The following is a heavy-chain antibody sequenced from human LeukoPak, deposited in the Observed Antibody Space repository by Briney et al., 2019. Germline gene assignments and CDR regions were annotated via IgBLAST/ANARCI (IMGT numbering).Heavy chain of an antibody. D-gene: IGHD3-22*01. CDR2: INPNSGGT. CDR3: ARGSYDSSDYEYFQH. V-gene: IGHV1-2*02. CDR1: GYTFSDYY. J-gene: IGHJ1*01. Sequence: APVKVSCKASGYTFSDYYIHWVRQAPGQGLEWMGWINPNSGGTNYAQNFQGRVTMTRDTSIITAYMELSSLRSDDTAVYFCARGSYDSSDYEYFQHWGQGTLVTVSS.